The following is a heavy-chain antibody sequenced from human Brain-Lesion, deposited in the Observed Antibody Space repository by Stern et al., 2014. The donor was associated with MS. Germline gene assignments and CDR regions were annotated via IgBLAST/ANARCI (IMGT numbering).Heavy chain of an antibody. Sequence: VQLVESGPGLVKPSETLSLTCTVAGGSVSSTSYAWAWIRQPPGKGLEGIGTIYYSGNTYYSPSLQSRLTISLDTSKNQFSLQLRFVTAADTAVYYCAGEEDIRYCSGGSCTGNWFDPWGQGTLVTVSS. CDR1: GGSVSSTSYA. V-gene: IGHV4-39*01. CDR2: IYYSGNT. CDR3: AGEEDIRYCSGGSCTGNWFDP. D-gene: IGHD2-15*01. J-gene: IGHJ5*02.